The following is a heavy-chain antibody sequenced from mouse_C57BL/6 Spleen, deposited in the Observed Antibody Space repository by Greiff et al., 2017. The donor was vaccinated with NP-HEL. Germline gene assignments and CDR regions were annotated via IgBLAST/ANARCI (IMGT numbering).Heavy chain of an antibody. J-gene: IGHJ3*01. CDR1: GYAFSSYW. D-gene: IGHD3-1*01. CDR2: IYPGDGDT. Sequence: VKLVESGAELVKPGASVKISCKASGYAFSSYWMNWVKQRPGKGLEWIGQIYPGDGDTNYNGKFKGKATLTADKSSSTAYMQLSSLTSEDSAVYFCARAEGLRGFAYWGQGTLVTVSA. V-gene: IGHV1-80*01. CDR3: ARAEGLRGFAY.